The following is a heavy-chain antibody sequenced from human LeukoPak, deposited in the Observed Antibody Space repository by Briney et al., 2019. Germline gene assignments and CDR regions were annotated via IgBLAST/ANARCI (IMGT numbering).Heavy chain of an antibody. V-gene: IGHV1-2*02. CDR1: GYTFTGYY. CDR2: INPNSGGT. Sequence: GASVKVSCKASGYTFTGYYMHWVRQAPGQGLEWMGWINPNSGGTNYGQKFQGRVTMTRDTSISTVYMELSRLRSDDTAVYYCAREADCSSTSCYSQFLDYWGQGTLVTVSS. CDR3: AREADCSSTSCYSQFLDY. J-gene: IGHJ4*02. D-gene: IGHD2-2*01.